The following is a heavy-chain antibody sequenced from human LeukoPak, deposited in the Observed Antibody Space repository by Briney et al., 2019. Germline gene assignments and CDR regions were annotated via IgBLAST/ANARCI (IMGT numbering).Heavy chain of an antibody. CDR2: INSDGSST. CDR1: GFTFSSYW. J-gene: IGHJ4*02. V-gene: IGHV3-74*01. CDR3: ARDRPYYDSSTYPLY. Sequence: GGSLRLSCAASGFTFSSYWMHWVRHAPGKGLVWVSRINSDGSSTSYADSVKGRFTISRDNAKNTLYLQMNSLRAEDTAVYYCARDRPYYDSSTYPLYWGQGTLVTVSS. D-gene: IGHD3-22*01.